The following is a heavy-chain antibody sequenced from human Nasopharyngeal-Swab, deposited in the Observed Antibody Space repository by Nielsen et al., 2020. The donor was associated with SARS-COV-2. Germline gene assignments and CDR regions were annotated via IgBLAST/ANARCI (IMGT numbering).Heavy chain of an antibody. D-gene: IGHD5-12*01. CDR2: ISGSDYTT. V-gene: IGHV3-23*01. J-gene: IGHJ6*02. Sequence: GESLKISCAASGFTFRSYAISWVRQAPGKGLEWVSVISGSDYTTYYADSVRGRFTISRDNSKNTLNLQMNNLRAEDTAIYYCAKDRDSGDDSDDYYHYYGMDVWGQGTTVTVSS. CDR1: GFTFRSYA. CDR3: AKDRDSGDDSDDYYHYYGMDV.